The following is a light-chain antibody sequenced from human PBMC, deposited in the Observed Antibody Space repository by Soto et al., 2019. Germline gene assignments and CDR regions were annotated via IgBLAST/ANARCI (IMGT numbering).Light chain of an antibody. J-gene: IGKJ4*01. CDR2: GAS. Sequence: IVVAQSPTTVSASLAERSTVSWRASQGINSTLAWNQQKPRQAPSLLIYGASSRTPGIPHRLSGSGSGTDFTLTISSLQPEDSAIYYCQQRSKWPLTFGGRTKVDIK. V-gene: IGKV3D-11*01. CDR3: QQRSKWPLT. CDR1: QGINST.